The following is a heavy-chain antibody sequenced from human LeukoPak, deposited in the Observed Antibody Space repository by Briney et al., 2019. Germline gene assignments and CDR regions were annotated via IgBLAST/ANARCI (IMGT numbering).Heavy chain of an antibody. V-gene: IGHV3-30*02. CDR1: GFTFSSYG. CDR3: AKGDDSTPWY. J-gene: IGHJ4*02. D-gene: IGHD3-22*01. Sequence: PGGSLRLSCAASGFTFSSYGMHWVRQAPGKGLEWVAFIRYDGSNKYYADSVKGRFTISRDNSKNTLYLQMNILRAEDTAVYYCAKGDDSTPWYWGQGTLVTVS. CDR2: IRYDGSNK.